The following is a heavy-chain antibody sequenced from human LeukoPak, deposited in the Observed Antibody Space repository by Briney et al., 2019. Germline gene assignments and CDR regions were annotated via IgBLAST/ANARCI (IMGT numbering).Heavy chain of an antibody. J-gene: IGHJ4*02. CDR2: IRYDGSNE. V-gene: IGHV3-30*02. Sequence: PGGSLRLSCAASGFTFNSFGMHWVRQAPGKRLEWVAFIRYDGSNECYADSVKGRFTISRDNSKNTLYLQMNSLRAEDTAVYYCARERGYSGYDLDYWGQGTLVTVSS. CDR3: ARERGYSGYDLDY. CDR1: GFTFNSFG. D-gene: IGHD5-12*01.